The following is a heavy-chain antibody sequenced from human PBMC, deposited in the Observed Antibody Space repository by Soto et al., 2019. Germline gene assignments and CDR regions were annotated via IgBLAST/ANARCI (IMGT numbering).Heavy chain of an antibody. J-gene: IGHJ5*02. CDR2: IYHSGSS. CDR1: GYSISSGYY. V-gene: IGHV4-38-2*01. Sequence: PSETLSLTCVVSGYSISSGYYWGWIRQPPGKGLEWIGNIYHSGSSNYNPSLKSRVTLSVDTSKNQFSLKLNSVTAADTAVYYCARQNYDSMYDTNWFAPWGQGTMVTVSS. CDR3: ARQNYDSMYDTNWFAP. D-gene: IGHD3-22*01.